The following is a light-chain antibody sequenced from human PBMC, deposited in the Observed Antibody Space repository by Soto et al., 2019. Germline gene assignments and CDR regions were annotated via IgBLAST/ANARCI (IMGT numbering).Light chain of an antibody. CDR3: AAWDDDLNGYV. CDR2: SHT. J-gene: IGLJ1*01. V-gene: IGLV1-44*01. Sequence: QSVLTQPPSASGTPGLGVTISCSGNTSNIGSNSVSWYQQFPGTAPKLLIHSHTQRPSGVPDRFSGSKSGTSASLAIGGLQSADEADYYCAAWDDDLNGYVFGTGTKLTVL. CDR1: TSNIGSNS.